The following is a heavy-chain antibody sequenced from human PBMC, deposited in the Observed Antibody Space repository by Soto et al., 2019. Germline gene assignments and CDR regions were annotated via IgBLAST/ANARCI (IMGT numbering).Heavy chain of an antibody. Sequence: VASVKVSCKASGDTYTSYYIHWVRQAPGQGLGWMGTFNPSGGGTFYAQKFQGRVTISRDNAKNSLYLQMNSLRDEDTAVYYCASEGKPLRYFDWLGPDAFDIWGQGTMVTVSS. D-gene: IGHD3-9*01. J-gene: IGHJ3*02. V-gene: IGHV1-46*01. CDR3: ASEGKPLRYFDWLGPDAFDI. CDR2: FNPSGGGT. CDR1: GDTYTSYY.